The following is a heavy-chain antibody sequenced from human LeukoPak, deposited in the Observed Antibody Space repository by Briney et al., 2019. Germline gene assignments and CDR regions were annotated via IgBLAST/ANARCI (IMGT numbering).Heavy chain of an antibody. CDR1: GFAFSTYG. D-gene: IGHD2-15*01. Sequence: TGGSLRLSCAASGFAFSTYGMHWVRQAPGKGLEWVALIWYDGTNKYYGDSVKGRFTISRDNSKNTLYLQMHSLRVEDTAVYYCARDRLGTTHIGYVDIWGQGTRVTVSS. CDR2: IWYDGTNK. V-gene: IGHV3-33*01. J-gene: IGHJ3*02. CDR3: ARDRLGTTHIGYVDI.